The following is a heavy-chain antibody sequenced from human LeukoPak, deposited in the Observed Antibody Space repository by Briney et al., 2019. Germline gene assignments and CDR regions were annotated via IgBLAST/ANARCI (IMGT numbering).Heavy chain of an antibody. Sequence: GGSLRLSCAASGFTFSSYWMHWVRQAPGKGLVWVSRINSDGSSTSYADSVKGRFTISRDNAKNSLYLQMNSLRAEDTALYYCAREQGMVRGSWFDPWGQGTLVTVSS. J-gene: IGHJ5*02. CDR3: AREQGMVRGSWFDP. CDR1: GFTFSSYW. CDR2: INSDGSST. D-gene: IGHD3-10*01. V-gene: IGHV3-74*01.